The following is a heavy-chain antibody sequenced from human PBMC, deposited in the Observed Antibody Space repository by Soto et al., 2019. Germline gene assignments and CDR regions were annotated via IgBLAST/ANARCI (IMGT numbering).Heavy chain of an antibody. CDR1: GGSFSGYY. CDR3: ARGNRPLFYFDY. J-gene: IGHJ4*02. Sequence: PSETLSLTCAVYGGSFSGYYWSWIRQPPGKGLEWIGEINHSGSTNYTPSLKSRVTISVDTSKNQFSLKLSSVTAADTAVYYCARGNRPLFYFDYWGQGTLVTVSS. V-gene: IGHV4-34*01. CDR2: INHSGST.